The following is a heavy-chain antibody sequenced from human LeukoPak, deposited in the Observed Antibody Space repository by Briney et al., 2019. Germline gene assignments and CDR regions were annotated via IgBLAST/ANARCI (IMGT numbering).Heavy chain of an antibody. D-gene: IGHD3-16*02. V-gene: IGHV3-23*01. CDR2: ISGSGGSTYYADSVKST. Sequence: GGSLRLSCAAPGFTFSSYAMSWVRQAPGKGLEWVSAISGSGGSTYYADSVKSTYYADSVKGRFTISRDNSKNTLNLQMNSLRAEDTAVYYCAKEGYDYVWGSYRKYQFDYWGQGTLVTVSS. CDR3: AKEGYDYVWGSYRKYQFDY. J-gene: IGHJ4*02. CDR1: GFTFSSYA.